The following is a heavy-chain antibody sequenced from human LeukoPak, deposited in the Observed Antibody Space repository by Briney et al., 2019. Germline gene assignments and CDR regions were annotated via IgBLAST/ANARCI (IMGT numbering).Heavy chain of an antibody. J-gene: IGHJ4*02. CDR2: INLNSGGT. D-gene: IGHD6-19*01. V-gene: IGHV1-2*02. Sequence: ASVKVSCKASGYTFTGFYIRWGRQAPGQGLEWMGWINLNSGGTDYAQRFQGRIIMTRDTSITTAYMELSSLTSDDTAIYYCARRPDTSSVNRFDYWGQGALVTVSS. CDR1: GYTFTGFY. CDR3: ARRPDTSSVNRFDY.